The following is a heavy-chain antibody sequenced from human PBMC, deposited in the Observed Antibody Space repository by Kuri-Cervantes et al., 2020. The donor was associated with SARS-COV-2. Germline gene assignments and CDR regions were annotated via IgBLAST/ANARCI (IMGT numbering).Heavy chain of an antibody. D-gene: IGHD2-21*01. J-gene: IGHJ4*02. CDR2: ISGSGGST. Sequence: GESLKISCAASGFTFNTYSMDWVRLAPGKGLEWVSAISGSGGSTYYADSVKGRFTISRDNSKNTLYLQMNSLRAEDTAVYYCAKGGSYCGGDCYGKYYFDYWGQGTLVTVSS. CDR3: AKGGSYCGGDCYGKYYFDY. CDR1: GFTFNTYS. V-gene: IGHV3-23*01.